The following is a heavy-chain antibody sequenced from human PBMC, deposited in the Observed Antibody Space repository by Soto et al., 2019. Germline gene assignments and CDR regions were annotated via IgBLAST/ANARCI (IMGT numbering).Heavy chain of an antibody. J-gene: IGHJ4*02. Sequence: GGSLRLSCAAPGVTFSKAWMNWVRQDTGKGLGWVGRIKSKTDGGTTDYAAPVKGRFTISRDDSKNTLYLQMNSLKTEDTAVYYCTTDSLGLVGARDYWGQGTLVTVSS. D-gene: IGHD1-26*01. V-gene: IGHV3-15*07. CDR2: IKSKTDGGTT. CDR3: TTDSLGLVGARDY. CDR1: GVTFSKAW.